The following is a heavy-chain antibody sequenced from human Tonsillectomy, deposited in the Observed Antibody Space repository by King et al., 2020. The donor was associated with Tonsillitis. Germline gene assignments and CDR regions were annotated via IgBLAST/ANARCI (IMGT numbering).Heavy chain of an antibody. V-gene: IGHV3-33*08. Sequence: ESGGGVAQPGRSLILSCAASGFSFSSHGMHWVRQAPGKGLEWVALIRSHESKEYYADSVKGRFTISRDNSKNTLYLQMNNLIDGETAGYYCARRISRGGYDDYMDGWGKGTTVTVSS. J-gene: IGHJ6*03. D-gene: IGHD2/OR15-2a*01. CDR3: ARRISRGGYDDYMDG. CDR1: GFSFSSHG. CDR2: IRSHESKE.